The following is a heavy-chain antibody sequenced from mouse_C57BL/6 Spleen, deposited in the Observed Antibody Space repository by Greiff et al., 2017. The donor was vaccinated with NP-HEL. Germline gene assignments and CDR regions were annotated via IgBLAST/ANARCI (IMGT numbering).Heavy chain of an antibody. CDR1: GYSITSGYY. CDR2: ISYDGSN. J-gene: IGHJ2*01. V-gene: IGHV3-6*01. CDR3: ARIYYGKHYFDY. Sequence: EVKLMESGPGLVKPSQSLSLTCSVTGYSITSGYYWNWIRQFPGNKLEWMGYISYDGSNNYNPSLKNRISITRDTSKNQFFLKLNSVTTEDTATYYCARIYYGKHYFDYWGQGTTLTVSS. D-gene: IGHD2-1*01.